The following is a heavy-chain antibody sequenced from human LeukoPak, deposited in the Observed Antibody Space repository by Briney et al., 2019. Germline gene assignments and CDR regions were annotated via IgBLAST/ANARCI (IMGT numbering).Heavy chain of an antibody. J-gene: IGHJ4*02. CDR3: ARQSYSSAWYFFAY. D-gene: IGHD6-19*01. CDR1: GGSISSYY. CDR2: IYYSGST. Sequence: PSETLSLTCTVSGGSISSYYWTWIRQPPGKGLEWIGNIYYSGSTNYNPSLKSRVTLSVDTSKNQFSLKLSSVTAADTAVYYCARQSYSSAWYFFAYWGQGTLVTVSS. V-gene: IGHV4-59*08.